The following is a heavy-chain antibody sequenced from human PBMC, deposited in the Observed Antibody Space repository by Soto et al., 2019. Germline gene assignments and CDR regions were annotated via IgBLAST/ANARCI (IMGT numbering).Heavy chain of an antibody. V-gene: IGHV1-24*01. Sequence: ASVKVSCKVSGYTLTELSMHWVRQAPGKGLEWMGGFDPEDGETTYAQKFQGRVTISVDTSKNQFSLKLSSVTAADTAVYYCASSRRYSYAELDYWGQGTLVTVSS. CDR1: GYTLTELS. J-gene: IGHJ4*02. CDR3: ASSRRYSYAELDY. D-gene: IGHD5-18*01. CDR2: FDPEDGET.